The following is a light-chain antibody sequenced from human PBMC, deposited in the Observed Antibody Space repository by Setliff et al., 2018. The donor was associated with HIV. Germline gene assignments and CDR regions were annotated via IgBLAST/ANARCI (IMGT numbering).Light chain of an antibody. CDR2: EVS. J-gene: IGLJ1*01. CDR3: CSYAGSSIHV. Sequence: QSALAQPASVSGSPGQSITISCTGTSSNVGNYNLVSWYQQHPAKVPKLLIYEVSRRPSGVSNRFSGSKSGNTASLTISGLQAEDEADYYCCSYAGSSIHVFGTGTKATVL. V-gene: IGLV2-23*02. CDR1: SSNVGNYNL.